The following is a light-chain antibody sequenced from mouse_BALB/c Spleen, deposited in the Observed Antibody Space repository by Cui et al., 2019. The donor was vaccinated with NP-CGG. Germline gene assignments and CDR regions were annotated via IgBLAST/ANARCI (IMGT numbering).Light chain of an antibody. CDR2: GTN. J-gene: IGLJ1*01. CDR1: TGTVTTSNY. V-gene: IGLV1*01. Sequence: QAVETEKSALTTSPRETVTLTCRSSTGTVTTSNYANWVQEKPDHLFTGLIGGTNNRVPGVPARFSGSLIGDKAALTITGAQTEDEAIYFCALWYSNHWVFGGGTKLTVL. CDR3: ALWYSNHWV.